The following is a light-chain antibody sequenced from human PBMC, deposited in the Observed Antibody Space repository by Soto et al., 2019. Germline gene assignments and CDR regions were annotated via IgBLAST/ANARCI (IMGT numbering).Light chain of an antibody. CDR3: QESYSTPCT. J-gene: IGKJ2*02. CDR2: AAS. Sequence: DIQMTQSPSSLSASVGDRVIITCRASQSISSYLNWYHHKPAKAPKLLIYAASSLHTGVPSRFSGSGSGTDFTLTISSLQPEDFATYYCQESYSTPCTFGQGTKLEIK. V-gene: IGKV1-39*01. CDR1: QSISSY.